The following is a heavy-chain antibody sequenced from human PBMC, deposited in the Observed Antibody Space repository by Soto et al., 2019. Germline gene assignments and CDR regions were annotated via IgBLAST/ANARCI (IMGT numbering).Heavy chain of an antibody. Sequence: ASVKVSCKASGYTFTSYDINWVRQATGQGLEWMGWMNLNSGNTGYAQKFQGRVTMTRNTSISTAYMELSSLRSEDTAVYYCARIHGASDVFDIWGQGTMVTVSS. CDR1: GYTFTSYD. V-gene: IGHV1-8*01. D-gene: IGHD2-8*01. CDR2: MNLNSGNT. CDR3: ARIHGASDVFDI. J-gene: IGHJ3*02.